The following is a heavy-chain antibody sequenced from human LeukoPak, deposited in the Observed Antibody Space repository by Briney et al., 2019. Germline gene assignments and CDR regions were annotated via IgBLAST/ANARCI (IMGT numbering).Heavy chain of an antibody. Sequence: GGSLRLSCATSGFTLSRSAMNWVRQAPGKGLEWVSSFSASGGTTYYADSVKGRFTISRDNSKNTLSVQMNSLRAEDTAVYYCAKANYSGSYYFDSWGQGTLVTVSS. CDR2: FSASGGTT. J-gene: IGHJ4*02. D-gene: IGHD1-26*01. CDR3: AKANYSGSYYFDS. V-gene: IGHV3-23*01. CDR1: GFTLSRSA.